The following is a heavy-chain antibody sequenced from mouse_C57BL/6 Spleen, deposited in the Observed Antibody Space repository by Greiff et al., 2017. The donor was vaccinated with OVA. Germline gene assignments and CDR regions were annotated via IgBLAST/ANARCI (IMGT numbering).Heavy chain of an antibody. J-gene: IGHJ2*01. D-gene: IGHD2-4*01. V-gene: IGHV5-17*01. CDR1: GFTFSDYG. CDR3: ARRLRVDY. Sequence: EVQLVESGGGLVKPGGSLKLSCAASGFTFSDYGMHWVRQAPEKGLEWVAYIRSGSSTIYYADTVKGRFTIARDNAKNTLYLQMTSLGSEDTAMYYCARRLRVDYWGQGTTLTVSS. CDR2: IRSGSSTI.